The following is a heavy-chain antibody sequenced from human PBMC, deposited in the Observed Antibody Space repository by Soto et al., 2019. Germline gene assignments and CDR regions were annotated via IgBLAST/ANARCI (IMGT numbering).Heavy chain of an antibody. CDR2: ISSSGSDT. CDR1: EITFRCYT. Sequence: EVQLVESGGGLVKPGGSLRLSCTASEITFRCYTMHWVRQAPGKGLEWVSAISSSGSDTYYADSVKGRFTISRDNARNSLYLQLNSLRAEDTVVYYCASLGGYCCGGSCYPDYYGLDVWGQGTTVIVSS. D-gene: IGHD2-15*01. J-gene: IGHJ6*02. V-gene: IGHV3-21*01. CDR3: ASLGGYCCGGSCYPDYYGLDV.